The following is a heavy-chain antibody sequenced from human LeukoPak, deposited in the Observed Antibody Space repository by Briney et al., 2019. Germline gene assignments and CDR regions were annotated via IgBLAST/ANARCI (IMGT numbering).Heavy chain of an antibody. CDR2: IHYSGST. J-gene: IGHJ4*02. D-gene: IGHD2-21*02. CDR3: ARGEEYCGGDCYSG. CDR1: RDSINTGNYY. Sequence: SETLSLTCTVSRDSINTGNYYWSWIRQPPGKGLEWLGFIHYSGSTDYNPSLKSRVSISVDTSKNQFSLQLSSVTAADTAVYYCARGEEYCGGDCYSGWGQGTLVTVSS. V-gene: IGHV4-30-4*01.